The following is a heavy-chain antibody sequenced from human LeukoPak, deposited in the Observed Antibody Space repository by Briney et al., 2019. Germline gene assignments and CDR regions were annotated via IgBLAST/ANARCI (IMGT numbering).Heavy chain of an antibody. CDR2: IYYSGST. Sequence: KPSETLSLTCTVSVGSIISGDSYWSWIRQPPGRGLVWIGYIYYSGSTYYNPSLKSRVTISLDTSRHQLSLNLSSVIAADTAVYYCARDRTVVHTGVPFDIWGQGTMVTVSS. D-gene: IGHD7-27*01. CDR1: VGSIISGDSY. V-gene: IGHV4-30-4*01. J-gene: IGHJ3*02. CDR3: ARDRTVVHTGVPFDI.